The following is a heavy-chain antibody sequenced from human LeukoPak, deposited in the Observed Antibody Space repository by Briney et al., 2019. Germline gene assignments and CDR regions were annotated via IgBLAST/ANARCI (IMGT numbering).Heavy chain of an antibody. CDR3: AKHGGILLSGPDV. Sequence: GESLKISCKGSGYTFTNYWIGWVRQMSGKGLEWMGIIDPNDSDTKYSPSFQGQVTISVDKSINTAYLQWSTLKASDTAIYYCAKHGGILLSGPDVWGQGTAVIVFS. CDR2: IDPNDSDT. CDR1: GYTFTNYW. D-gene: IGHD2-15*01. J-gene: IGHJ6*02. V-gene: IGHV5-51*01.